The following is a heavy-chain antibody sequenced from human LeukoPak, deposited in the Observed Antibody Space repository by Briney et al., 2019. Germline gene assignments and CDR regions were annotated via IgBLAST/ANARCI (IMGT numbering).Heavy chain of an antibody. CDR1: GFTFSRYW. CDR2: IKQDGGER. J-gene: IGHJ1*01. Sequence: GGSLRLSCVASGFTFSRYWMSWVRQAPGKGLEWVANIKQDGGERYYVDSVKGRFTISRDNAKNSLYLQMNSLRAEDTAVYFCARETVRGRAYFQHWGQGTLVTVSS. D-gene: IGHD4-17*01. CDR3: ARETVRGRAYFQH. V-gene: IGHV3-7*01.